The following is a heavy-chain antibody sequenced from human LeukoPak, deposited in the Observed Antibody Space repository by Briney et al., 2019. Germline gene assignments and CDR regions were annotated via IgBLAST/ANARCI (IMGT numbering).Heavy chain of an antibody. J-gene: IGHJ4*02. V-gene: IGHV2-70*11. CDR1: GFSLSTSGMC. CDR3: ARSNHDRIAAANFDY. CDR2: IDWDDDK. D-gene: IGHD6-13*01. Sequence: SGPTLVNPTQTLTLTCTFSGFSLSTSGMCVSWIRQPPGKALEWLARIDWDDDKYYSTSLKTRLTISKDTSKNQVVLTMTNMDPVDTATYYCARSNHDRIAAANFDYWGQGTLVTVSS.